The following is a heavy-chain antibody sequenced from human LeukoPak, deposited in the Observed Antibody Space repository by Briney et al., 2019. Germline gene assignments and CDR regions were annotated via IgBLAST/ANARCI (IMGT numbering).Heavy chain of an antibody. CDR3: ARTVPSRETYNWFDP. J-gene: IGHJ5*02. D-gene: IGHD1-26*01. CDR1: GGSISSYY. Sequence: TSETLSLTCTVSGGSISSYYWSWIRQPPGKGLEWIGYIYYSGSTNYNPSLKSRVTISVDTSKNQFSLKLSSVTAADTAVYYCARTVPSRETYNWFDPWGQGTLVTVSS. CDR2: IYYSGST. V-gene: IGHV4-59*08.